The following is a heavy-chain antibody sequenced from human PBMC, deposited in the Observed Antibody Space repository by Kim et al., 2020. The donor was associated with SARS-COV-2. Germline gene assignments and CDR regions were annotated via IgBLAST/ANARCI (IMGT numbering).Heavy chain of an antibody. J-gene: IGHJ5*02. CDR1: GGSISSSSYY. V-gene: IGHV4-39*01. CDR3: ARRKYYGSGSYFDWFDP. D-gene: IGHD3-10*01. Sequence: SETLSLTCTVSGGSISSSSYYWGWIRQPPGKGLEWIGNIYYSGSTYYNPSLKSRVTISVDTSKNQFSLKLSSVTAADTAVYYCARRKYYGSGSYFDWFDPWSQGTLVTVSS. CDR2: IYYSGST.